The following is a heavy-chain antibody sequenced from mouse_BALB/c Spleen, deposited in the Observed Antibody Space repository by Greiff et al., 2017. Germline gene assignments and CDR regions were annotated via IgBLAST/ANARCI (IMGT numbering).Heavy chain of an antibody. V-gene: IGHV2-2*02. Sequence: QVQLQQSGPGLVQPSQSLSITCTVSGFSLTSYGVHWVRQSPGKGLEWLGVIWSGGSTDYNAAFISRLSISKDNSKSQVFFKMNSLQANDTAIYYCARNWGAYYRYGGAMDYWGQGTSVTVSA. D-gene: IGHD2-14*01. J-gene: IGHJ4*01. CDR1: GFSLTSYG. CDR2: IWSGGST. CDR3: ARNWGAYYRYGGAMDY.